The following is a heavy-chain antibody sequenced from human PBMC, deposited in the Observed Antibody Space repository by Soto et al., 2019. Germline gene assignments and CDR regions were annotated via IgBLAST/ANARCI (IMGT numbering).Heavy chain of an antibody. D-gene: IGHD6-19*01. CDR3: AKEGGQWLVPRRSYYYYGMDV. J-gene: IGHJ6*02. CDR2: ISSSSSYI. CDR1: GFTFSSYS. V-gene: IGHV3-21*01. Sequence: GGSLRLSCAASGFTFSSYSMNWVRQAPGKGLEWVSSISSSSSYIYYADSVKGRFTISRDNAKNSLYLQMNSLRAEDTAVYYCAKEGGQWLVPRRSYYYYGMDVWGQGTTVTVSS.